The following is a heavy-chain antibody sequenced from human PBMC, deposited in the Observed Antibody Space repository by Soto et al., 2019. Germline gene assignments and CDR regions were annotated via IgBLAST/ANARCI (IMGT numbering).Heavy chain of an antibody. J-gene: IGHJ6*02. D-gene: IGHD3-10*01. Sequence: QVQLVESGGGLVKPGGSLRLSCAASGFTFSDYYMSWIRQAPGKGLEWVSYITSSGSTIYYADSVKGRFTISRDNAKNSLYLQNNSLRAEDTAVYYCARDQYYYGSGSYPYYYYGMDVWGQGTTVTVSS. CDR2: ITSSGSTI. V-gene: IGHV3-11*01. CDR3: ARDQYYYGSGSYPYYYYGMDV. CDR1: GFTFSDYY.